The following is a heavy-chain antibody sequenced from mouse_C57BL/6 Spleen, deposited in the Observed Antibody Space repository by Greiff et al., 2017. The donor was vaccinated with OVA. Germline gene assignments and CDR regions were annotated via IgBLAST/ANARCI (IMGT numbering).Heavy chain of an antibody. Sequence: VQLQQSGAELVMPGASVKLSCKASGYTFTSYWMHWVKQRPGQGLEWIGEIDPSDSYTNYNQKFKGKSTLTVDKSSSTAYMQLSSLTSEDSAVYYCARSYSNYYFDYWGQGTTLTVSS. CDR2: IDPSDSYT. CDR3: ARSYSNYYFDY. CDR1: GYTFTSYW. V-gene: IGHV1-69*01. J-gene: IGHJ2*01. D-gene: IGHD2-5*01.